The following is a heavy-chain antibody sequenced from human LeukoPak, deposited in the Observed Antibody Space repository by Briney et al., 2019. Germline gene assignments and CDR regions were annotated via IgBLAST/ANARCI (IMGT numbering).Heavy chain of an antibody. CDR3: ARGPNSNWSGLDF. Sequence: GGSLRLSCTASGFSFSSYWMCWVRQAPGKGLEYVADIKNDGSETRYVDSVKGRFTVSRDNAKNTLYLQVNNLRAEDTAVYYCARGPNSNWSGLDFWGQGTLLTVSS. J-gene: IGHJ4*02. V-gene: IGHV3-7*01. CDR1: GFSFSSYW. CDR2: IKNDGSET. D-gene: IGHD6-6*01.